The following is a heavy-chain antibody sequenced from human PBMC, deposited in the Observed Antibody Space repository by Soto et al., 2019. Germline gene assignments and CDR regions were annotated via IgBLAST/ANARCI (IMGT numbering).Heavy chain of an antibody. J-gene: IGHJ3*02. Sequence: PSETLSLTCAVSGGSISSGGYSWRWIRQPPGKGLEWIGYIYHSGSTYYNPSLKSRVTISVDRSKNQFSLKLSSVTAADTAVYYCARGARVVTFDAFDIWGQGTMVTVSS. CDR3: ARGARVVTFDAFDI. CDR1: GGSISSGGYS. CDR2: IYHSGST. V-gene: IGHV4-30-2*01. D-gene: IGHD2-21*02.